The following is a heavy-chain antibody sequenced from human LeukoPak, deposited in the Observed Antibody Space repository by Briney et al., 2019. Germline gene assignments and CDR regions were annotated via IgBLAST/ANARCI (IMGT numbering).Heavy chain of an antibody. CDR3: ARGPYSYDSSGAFDI. J-gene: IGHJ3*02. CDR2: IYYSGST. Sequence: SETLSLTCTVSGGSISNGDYYWGWIRQPPGKGLEWIGSIYYSGSTYYNPSLKSRVTISVDTSKNQFSLKLSSVTAADTAVYYCARGPYSYDSSGAFDIWGQGTMVTVSS. V-gene: IGHV4-39*07. CDR1: GGSISNGDYY. D-gene: IGHD3-22*01.